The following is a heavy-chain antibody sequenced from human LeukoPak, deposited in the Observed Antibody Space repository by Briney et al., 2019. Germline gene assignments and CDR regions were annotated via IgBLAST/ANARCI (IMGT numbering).Heavy chain of an antibody. D-gene: IGHD3-10*01. CDR3: ARTVRGGLAYFDY. V-gene: IGHV3-21*01. CDR1: GFTFSSYA. Sequence: PGGSLRLSCAASGFTFSSYAMNWVRQAPGNGLEWVSSISRSSTNIYYADSMKGRFIISRDNAKNSLYLQMNSLRAEDTAVYYCARTVRGGLAYFDYWGRGTLVTVSS. J-gene: IGHJ4*02. CDR2: ISRSSTNI.